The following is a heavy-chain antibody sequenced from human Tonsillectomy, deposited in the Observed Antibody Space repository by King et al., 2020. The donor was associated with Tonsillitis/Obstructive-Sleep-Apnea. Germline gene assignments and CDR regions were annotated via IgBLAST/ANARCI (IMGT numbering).Heavy chain of an antibody. D-gene: IGHD1-26*01. CDR3: VKDAPSRGWELREFDY. V-gene: IGHV3-64D*06. CDR2: ISSNGGST. J-gene: IGHJ4*02. Sequence: VQLVESGGGLVQPGGSLRLSCSASGFTFSSYAMHWVRQAPGKGLEYVSAISSNGGSTYYADSVKGRFTISRDNSKNTLYLQMSSLRAEDTAVYYCVKDAPSRGWELREFDYWGQGTLVTVSS. CDR1: GFTFSSYA.